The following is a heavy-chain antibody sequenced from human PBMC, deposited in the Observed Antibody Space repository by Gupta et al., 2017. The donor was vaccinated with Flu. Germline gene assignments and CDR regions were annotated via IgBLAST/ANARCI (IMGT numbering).Heavy chain of an antibody. CDR1: GFTFSTYG. Sequence: QVQLVESGGGVVQPGRSLRLSCAASGFTFSTYGMHWVRQAPGKGLEWVVVISNDGGTDYYADSVKGRFTISRDNSKNTLYLQMNSLIAEDSAVYYCAKEGGDARSPRKFAFDYWGQGTLVTVSS. D-gene: IGHD2-21*01. CDR2: ISNDGGTD. V-gene: IGHV3-30*18. CDR3: AKEGGDARSPRKFAFDY. J-gene: IGHJ4*02.